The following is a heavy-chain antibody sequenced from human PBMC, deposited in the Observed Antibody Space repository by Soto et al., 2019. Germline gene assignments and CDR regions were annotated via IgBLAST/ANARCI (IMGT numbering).Heavy chain of an antibody. J-gene: IGHJ3*02. V-gene: IGHV1-18*01. Sequence: QVQLVQSGPALKKPGASVKVSCKSSGYSFSNYNFCWVRQAPGQGLEWLGWISGYNGNTNYAQKLQGRVTLTTDSCTSTAYMELRSLRSDDTAIYYCARDKVWGGFDIWGQGTMVTVSS. CDR2: ISGYNGNT. CDR1: GYSFSNYN. D-gene: IGHD3-16*01. CDR3: ARDKVWGGFDI.